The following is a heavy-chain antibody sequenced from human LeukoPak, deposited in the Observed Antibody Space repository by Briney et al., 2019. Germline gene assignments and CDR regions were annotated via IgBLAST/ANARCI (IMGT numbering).Heavy chain of an antibody. Sequence: SETLSLTCTVSGGSISSGDYYWSWIRQPPGKGLEWIGYIYYSGSTYYNPSLKSRVTISVDTSKNQFSLKLSSVTAADTAVYYCASARVVPAAVDYWGQGTLVIVSS. CDR2: IYYSGST. D-gene: IGHD2-2*01. CDR3: ASARVVPAAVDY. CDR1: GGSISSGDYY. J-gene: IGHJ4*02. V-gene: IGHV4-30-4*01.